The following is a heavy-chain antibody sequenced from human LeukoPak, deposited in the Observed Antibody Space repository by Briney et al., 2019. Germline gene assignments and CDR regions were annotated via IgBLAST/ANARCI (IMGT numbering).Heavy chain of an antibody. V-gene: IGHV4-39*07. D-gene: IGHD3-3*01. CDR3: ARDHLANLASRLFDP. CDR2: IHHSGRT. CDR1: GGSISSSNYY. J-gene: IGHJ5*02. Sequence: SETLSLTCTVSGGSISSSNYYWGWIRQPPGKGLEWIGSIHHSGRTYYNPSLKSRVTISVDTSKNQFSLKLSSVTAADTAVYYCARDHLANLASRLFDPWGQGTLVTVSS.